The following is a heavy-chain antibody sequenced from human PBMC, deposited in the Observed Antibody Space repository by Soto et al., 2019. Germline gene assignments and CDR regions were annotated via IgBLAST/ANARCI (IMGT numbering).Heavy chain of an antibody. CDR2: ISYDGSNK. V-gene: IGHV3-30*18. CDR3: AKDTRFRSSGWYADTSAYYYYMDV. CDR1: GFTFSSYG. Sequence: GGSLRLSCAASGFTFSSYGMHWVRQAPGKGLEWVAVISYDGSNKYYADSVRGRFTISRDNSKNTLYLQMNSLRAEDTAVYYCAKDTRFRSSGWYADTSAYYYYMDVWGKGTTVTVSS. J-gene: IGHJ6*03. D-gene: IGHD6-19*01.